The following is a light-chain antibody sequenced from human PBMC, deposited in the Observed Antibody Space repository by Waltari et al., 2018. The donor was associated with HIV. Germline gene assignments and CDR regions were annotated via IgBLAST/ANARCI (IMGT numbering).Light chain of an antibody. CDR3: QSFDNSLRAWGL. Sequence: QSVLMQPPSVSGAPGQRVTISCTGSSSNIGAGSHVHWYQQLPGAAPKLLIYLNNNRPSGVPDRFSGSKSGASASLAITGLQAEDEGDYYCQSFDNSLRAWGLFGGGTRLTVL. J-gene: IGLJ2*01. V-gene: IGLV1-40*01. CDR2: LNN. CDR1: SSNIGAGSH.